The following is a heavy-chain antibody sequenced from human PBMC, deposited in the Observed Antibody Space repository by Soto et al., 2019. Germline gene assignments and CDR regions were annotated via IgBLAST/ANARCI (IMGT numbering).Heavy chain of an antibody. CDR2: IAYDGNTE. CDR3: ARGLMSTLVTSSHFDS. V-gene: IGHV3-30-3*01. Sequence: SLRLSCAGSGFSFSSHAMNWVRQAPGKGLEWLAIIAYDGNTEHYADSVKGRFTISRDNYENTVYLEMNGLRGEDTGLYYCARGLMSTLVTSSHFDSWGRGVLVTVSS. J-gene: IGHJ5*01. D-gene: IGHD6-13*01. CDR1: GFSFSSHA.